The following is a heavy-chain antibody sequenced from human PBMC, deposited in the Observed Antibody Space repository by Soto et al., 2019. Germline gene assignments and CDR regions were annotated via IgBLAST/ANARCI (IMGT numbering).Heavy chain of an antibody. J-gene: IGHJ6*02. CDR1: GGSIGISSYY. CDR2: IYYSGYT. Sequence: SDPLSHTFTVSGGSIGISSYYWGWIRQPPGKGLEWIGSIYYSGYTYYNPSLKSRVTISVDTSKNQFSLKLSSVTAADTAVYYCARHNGPLYVGYYYDMDVWGQGTTVS. D-gene: IGHD3-16*01. CDR3: ARHNGPLYVGYYYDMDV. V-gene: IGHV4-39*01.